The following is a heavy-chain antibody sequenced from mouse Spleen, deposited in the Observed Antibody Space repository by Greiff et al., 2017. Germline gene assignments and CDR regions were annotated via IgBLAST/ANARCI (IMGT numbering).Heavy chain of an antibody. CDR2: IDPSDSYT. V-gene: IGHV1-69*01. J-gene: IGHJ3*01. CDR1: GYTFTSYW. D-gene: IGHD1-1*01. Sequence: VQLQQPGAELVMPGASVKLSCKASGYTFTSYWMHWVKQRPGQGLEWIGEIDPSDSYTNYNQKFKGKATLTVDKSSSTAYMQLSSLTSEDSAVYYCAIDYYGSSRFAYWGQGTLVTVSA. CDR3: AIDYYGSSRFAY.